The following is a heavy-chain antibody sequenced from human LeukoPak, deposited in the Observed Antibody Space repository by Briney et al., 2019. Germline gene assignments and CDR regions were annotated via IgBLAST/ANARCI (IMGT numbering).Heavy chain of an antibody. CDR2: MKQGGIYE. J-gene: IGHJ4*02. CDR3: ARSVRDCNGDCYSPYFDY. D-gene: IGHD2-21*02. V-gene: IGHV3-7*01. CDR1: GFDFDIFW. Sequence: GGSLRLSCAASGFDFDIFWMTWVRQAPGKGLEWVASMKQGGIYERYLDFLKCRFTISRDYAKNSVSLQMNSLRDDDTAVYYCARSVRDCNGDCYSPYFDYWGQGTLVTVSS.